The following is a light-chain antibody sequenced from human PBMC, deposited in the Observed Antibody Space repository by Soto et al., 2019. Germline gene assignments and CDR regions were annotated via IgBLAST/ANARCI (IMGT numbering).Light chain of an antibody. CDR1: SSNIGAGYD. Sequence: QSVLTQPPSVSGAPGQRVTISCTGSSSNIGAGYDVHWYQQLPGTAPKLLIYGNSNRPSGVPDRFSGSKSGTSASLAITGLQAEDEADYSCQSYDNSLSGWVFGGGTKLTVL. CDR3: QSYDNSLSGWV. CDR2: GNS. V-gene: IGLV1-40*01. J-gene: IGLJ3*02.